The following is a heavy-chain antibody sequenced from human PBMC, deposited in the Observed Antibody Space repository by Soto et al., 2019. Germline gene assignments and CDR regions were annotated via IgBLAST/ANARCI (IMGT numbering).Heavy chain of an antibody. Sequence: GGSLRLSCTASGFTFSTYAMTWVRQSPGKGLEWVSALSASGASTYYAGSVKGRFTISRDNSKNTLYLQMNSLRIEDTAVYYCARELERVFDYWGQGTLVTVSS. CDR1: GFTFSTYA. CDR3: ARELERVFDY. J-gene: IGHJ4*02. D-gene: IGHD1-1*01. CDR2: LSASGAST. V-gene: IGHV3-23*01.